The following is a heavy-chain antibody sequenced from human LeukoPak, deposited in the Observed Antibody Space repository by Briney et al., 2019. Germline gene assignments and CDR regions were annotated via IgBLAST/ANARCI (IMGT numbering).Heavy chain of an antibody. J-gene: IGHJ3*02. D-gene: IGHD5-12*01. V-gene: IGHV3-23*01. CDR1: GFTFSSYA. CDR2: ISGSGGST. CDR3: AKDKTRLYSWAEYAFDI. Sequence: PGGSLRLSCAASGFTFSSYAMSWVRQAPGKGLEWVSAISGSGGSTYYADSVKGRFTISRDNSKNTLYLQMNSLRAEDTAVYYCAKDKTRLYSWAEYAFDIWGQGTMVTVSS.